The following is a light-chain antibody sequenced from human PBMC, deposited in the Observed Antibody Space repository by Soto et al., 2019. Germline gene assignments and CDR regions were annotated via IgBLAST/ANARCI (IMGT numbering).Light chain of an antibody. CDR3: QQYNSHSLYS. V-gene: IGKV1-5*01. CDR2: FAS. Sequence: DIQMTQSPSILSASVGDRVTITCRASQNIRSWLAWYQQKPGKAPKLLIYFASKLESGVPSRFSGSGSGTEYTLTISSLQPEDFATYYCQQYNSHSLYSFGQGTKVEIK. CDR1: QNIRSW. J-gene: IGKJ2*01.